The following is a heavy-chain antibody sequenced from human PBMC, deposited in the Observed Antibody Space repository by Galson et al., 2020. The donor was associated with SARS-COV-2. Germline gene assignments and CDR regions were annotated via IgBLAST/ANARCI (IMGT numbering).Heavy chain of an antibody. D-gene: IGHD3-22*01. CDR2: INTNTGNP. Sequence: ASVKVSCKASGYTFTSYAMNWVRQAPGQGLEWMGWINTNTGNPTYAQGFTGRFVFSLDTSVNTAYLQISSLKAEDTAVYYCARLGYYDSSGYTQHYYYYMDVWGKGTTVTVSS. V-gene: IGHV7-4-1*02. CDR1: GYTFTSYA. J-gene: IGHJ6*03. CDR3: ARLGYYDSSGYTQHYYYYMDV.